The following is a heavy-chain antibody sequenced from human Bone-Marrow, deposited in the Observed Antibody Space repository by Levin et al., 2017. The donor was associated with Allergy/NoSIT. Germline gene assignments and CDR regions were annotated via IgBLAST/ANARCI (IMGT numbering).Heavy chain of an antibody. CDR3: ARGADYDSSPVASEAFDS. J-gene: IGHJ3*02. CDR1: GGSISSGDYY. V-gene: IGHV4-30-4*01. D-gene: IGHD3-22*01. Sequence: PSETLSLTCTVSGGSISSGDYYWSWIRQPPGKGLEWIGYIYYSGSTYYNPSLKSRVTISVDTSKNQFSLKLSSVTAADTAVYYCARGADYDSSPVASEAFDSWGQGTMVTVSS. CDR2: IYYSGST.